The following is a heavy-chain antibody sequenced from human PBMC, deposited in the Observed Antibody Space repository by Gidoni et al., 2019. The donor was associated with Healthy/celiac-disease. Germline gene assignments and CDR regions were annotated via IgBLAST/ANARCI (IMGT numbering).Heavy chain of an antibody. Sequence: QLQLQESGPGLVKPSETLSLTCTVSGGSISSSSYYWGWIRQPPGKGLEWIGSIYYSGSTYYNPSLKSRVTISVDTSKNQFSLKLSSVTAADTAVYYCGGAVAELELLWSYDYGMDVWGQGTTVTVSS. V-gene: IGHV4-39*01. CDR2: IYYSGST. D-gene: IGHD1-7*01. J-gene: IGHJ6*02. CDR3: GGAVAELELLWSYDYGMDV. CDR1: GGSISSSSYY.